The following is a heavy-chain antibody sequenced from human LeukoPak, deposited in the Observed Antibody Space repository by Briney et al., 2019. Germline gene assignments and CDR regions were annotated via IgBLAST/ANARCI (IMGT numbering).Heavy chain of an antibody. Sequence: PGGSLRLSCAASGFTFSTYGMTWVRQAPGKGLEWVSAISGSAATTFYADSVKGRFTISRDNSKNTLYLQMNSLRTEDTAVYYCARESGDYVGSDFWGQGTMVTVSS. D-gene: IGHD4-17*01. CDR3: ARESGDYVGSDF. CDR1: GFTFSTYG. J-gene: IGHJ3*01. V-gene: IGHV3-23*01. CDR2: ISGSAATT.